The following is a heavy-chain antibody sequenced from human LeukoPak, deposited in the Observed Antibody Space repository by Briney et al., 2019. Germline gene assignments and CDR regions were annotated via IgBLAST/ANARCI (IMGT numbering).Heavy chain of an antibody. J-gene: IGHJ1*01. D-gene: IGHD3-22*01. Sequence: SETLSLTCTVSGGSTSSYYWSWIRQPAGKGLEWIGRIYTSGSTNYNPSLKSRVTMSVDTSKNQFSLKLSSVTAADTAVYYCAREEPHYDSSGYHEYFQHWGQGTLVTVSS. CDR2: IYTSGST. CDR1: GGSTSSYY. CDR3: AREEPHYDSSGYHEYFQH. V-gene: IGHV4-4*07.